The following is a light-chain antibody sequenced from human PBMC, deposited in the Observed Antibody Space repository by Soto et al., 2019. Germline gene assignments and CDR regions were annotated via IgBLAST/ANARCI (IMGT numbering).Light chain of an antibody. V-gene: IGLV1-36*01. CDR3: AAWDDSLNAGV. J-gene: IGLJ3*02. Sequence: QSVLTQPTSVSEAPRQRVTISCSGTSSNIGNNAVTWYQQLPGKAPKLLIYYDDLLPSGVSDRFSGSKSGTSASLAISGLQSEDEADYYCAAWDDSLNAGVFGGGTKLTVL. CDR2: YDD. CDR1: SSNIGNNA.